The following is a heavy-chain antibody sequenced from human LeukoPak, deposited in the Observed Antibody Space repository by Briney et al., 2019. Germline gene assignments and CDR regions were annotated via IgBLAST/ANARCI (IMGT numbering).Heavy chain of an antibody. J-gene: IGHJ4*02. CDR3: ARSACSRTTCPDY. D-gene: IGHD2-2*01. Sequence: ASVKVSCTASGYTFTDYYIHWVRQAPGQGLEWMGWIIPNSGDTNYAQQFQGRVTMTRDTSISTAYMELTSLRYDDAAVYYCARSACSRTTCPDYWGQGTLVTISS. V-gene: IGHV1-2*02. CDR1: GYTFTDYY. CDR2: IIPNSGDT.